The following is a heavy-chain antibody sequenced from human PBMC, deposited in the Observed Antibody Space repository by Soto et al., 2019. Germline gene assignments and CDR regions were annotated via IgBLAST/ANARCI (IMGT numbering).Heavy chain of an antibody. CDR2: ISAYNGNT. D-gene: IGHD3-9*01. CDR1: GYTFTSYG. Sequence: ASVKVSCKASGYTFTSYGISWVRQAPGQGLEWMGWISAYNGNTNYAQKLQGRVTMTTDTSTSTAYMELSSLRAEDTAVYYCAKSPLGRKDILTGYYNQGPVDFDYWGQGTLVTVSS. J-gene: IGHJ4*02. CDR3: AKSPLGRKDILTGYYNQGPVDFDY. V-gene: IGHV1-18*01.